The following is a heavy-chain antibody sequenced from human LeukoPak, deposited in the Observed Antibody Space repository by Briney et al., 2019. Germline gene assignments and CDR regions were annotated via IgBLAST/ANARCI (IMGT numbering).Heavy chain of an antibody. D-gene: IGHD6-19*01. CDR3: AEDYRRGSGWYGTIDY. CDR1: GFTFDDYA. V-gene: IGHV3-9*01. CDR2: ISWNSGSI. J-gene: IGHJ4*02. Sequence: PGRSMRLACAASGFTFDDYAMHWVRPAPGKGMEWVSGISWNSGSIGYADSVKGRFTISRDNAKNSLYLQMNSLRAEDTALYYGAEDYRRGSGWYGTIDYWGQGTLVTVSS.